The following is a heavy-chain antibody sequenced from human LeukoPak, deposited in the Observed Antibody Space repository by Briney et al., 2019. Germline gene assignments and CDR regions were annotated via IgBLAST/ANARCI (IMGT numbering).Heavy chain of an antibody. V-gene: IGHV3-48*03. CDR1: GFTLSSYA. Sequence: GGSLRLSCAASGFTLSSYAMNWVRQAPGKGLEWVSYISSSASTIHYADSVKGRFTISRDNAKNSLYLQMNSLGAEDTAVYYCTGRYFDWLLRSYFDYWGQGTLVTVSS. CDR2: ISSSASTI. D-gene: IGHD3-9*01. CDR3: TGRYFDWLLRSYFDY. J-gene: IGHJ4*02.